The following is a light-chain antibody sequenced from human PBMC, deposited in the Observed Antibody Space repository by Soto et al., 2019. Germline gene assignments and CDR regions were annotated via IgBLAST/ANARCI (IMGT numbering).Light chain of an antibody. V-gene: IGKV1-9*01. Sequence: DIQLTQSPSFLSASVGDRVTITCRATQDISSYLAWYQQKPGKAPNLLIHSASTLRDGLSSRFVGSGSETKYTLTISSLQPEDLATYYCQQGNSYPLTFGGGTKVEIK. CDR1: QDISSY. J-gene: IGKJ4*01. CDR3: QQGNSYPLT. CDR2: SAS.